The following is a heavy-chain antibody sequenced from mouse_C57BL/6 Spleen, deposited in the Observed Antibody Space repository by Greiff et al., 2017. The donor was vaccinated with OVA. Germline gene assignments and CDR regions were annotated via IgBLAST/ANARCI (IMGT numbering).Heavy chain of an antibody. Sequence: DVKLQESVAELVRPGASVKLSCTASGFNINNTYMHWVKQRPEQGLEWIGRIDPANGTTKYAPKFQGKATITADTSSNTAYLQLSSLTSEDTAIYYCARGDYDGEDYFDYWGQGTTLTVSS. J-gene: IGHJ2*01. D-gene: IGHD2-4*01. CDR1: GFNINNTY. CDR3: ARGDYDGEDYFDY. CDR2: IDPANGTT. V-gene: IGHV14-3*01.